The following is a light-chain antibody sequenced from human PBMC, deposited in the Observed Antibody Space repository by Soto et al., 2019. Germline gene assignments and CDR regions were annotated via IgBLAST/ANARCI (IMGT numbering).Light chain of an antibody. CDR2: WAS. Sequence: DIVMTQSPDALAMTLGEMHTNNCKSSQVVLYRSNSKNYLAWYQQRPGHPPKLLIHWASTRETGVHDRFSGSGSGTDFILTIKSLQAEDVAVYYCKQYYSTPTCGQGTKVDIK. CDR3: KQYYSTPT. J-gene: IGKJ1*01. CDR1: QVVLYRSNSKNY. V-gene: IGKV4-1*01.